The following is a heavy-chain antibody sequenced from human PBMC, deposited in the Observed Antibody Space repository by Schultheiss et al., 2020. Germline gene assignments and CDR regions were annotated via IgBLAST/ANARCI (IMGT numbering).Heavy chain of an antibody. Sequence: GGSLRLSCAVCGFTFSSYVMTWVRQAPGKGRECVSGISGNGGSTDYAESVKGRFTISRDKSKNTLYLQMNSLRAEDTAVYYCARAGDYWYDNSGYHGYFQYWGQGTLVTVSS. CDR2: ISGNGGST. J-gene: IGHJ1*01. CDR3: ARAGDYWYDNSGYHGYFQY. D-gene: IGHD3-22*01. V-gene: IGHV3-23*01. CDR1: GFTFSSYV.